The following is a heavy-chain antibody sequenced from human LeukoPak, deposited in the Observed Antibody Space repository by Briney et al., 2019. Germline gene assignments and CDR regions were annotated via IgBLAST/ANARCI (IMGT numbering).Heavy chain of an antibody. V-gene: IGHV1-8*01. D-gene: IGHD3-22*01. J-gene: IGHJ4*02. CDR1: GYTFTSYD. CDR3: ARGRTRHSSGYYSLGY. CDR2: MNPNSGNT. Sequence: ASVKVSCKASGYTFTSYDINWVRQATGQGLEWMGWMNPNSGNTGYAQKFQGRVTMTRNTSISTAYMELSSPRSEDTAVYYCARGRTRHSSGYYSLGYWGQGTLVTVSS.